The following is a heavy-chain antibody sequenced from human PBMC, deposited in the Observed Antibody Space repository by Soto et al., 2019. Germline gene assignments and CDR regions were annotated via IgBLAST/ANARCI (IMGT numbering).Heavy chain of an antibody. D-gene: IGHD3-3*01. V-gene: IGHV4-39*01. Sequence: ETLSLTCTVSGGSISSSSYYWGWIRQPPGKGLEWIGSIYYSGSTYYNPSLKSRVTISVDTSKNQFSLKLSSVTAADTAVYYCARLDFWSGQHKTGMDVWGQGTTVTVSS. CDR3: ARLDFWSGQHKTGMDV. CDR2: IYYSGST. CDR1: GGSISSSSYY. J-gene: IGHJ6*02.